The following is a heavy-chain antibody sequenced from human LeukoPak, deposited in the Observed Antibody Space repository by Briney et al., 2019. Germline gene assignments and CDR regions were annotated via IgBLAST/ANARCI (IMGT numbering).Heavy chain of an antibody. CDR3: AKDYDFWGGPFDY. J-gene: IGHJ4*02. Sequence: GGSLRLSCAASGFTFTNYAMNWVRQAPGKGLEWVSGISGSGRNTQYAGSVKGRFTISRDNSKNRLYLQMNSLRAEDTAIYYCAKDYDFWGGPFDYWGQGTLVTVSS. V-gene: IGHV3-23*01. CDR1: GFTFTNYA. D-gene: IGHD3-3*01. CDR2: ISGSGRNT.